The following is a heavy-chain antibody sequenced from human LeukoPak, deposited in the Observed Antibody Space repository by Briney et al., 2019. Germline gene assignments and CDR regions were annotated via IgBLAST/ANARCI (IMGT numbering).Heavy chain of an antibody. Sequence: QPGGSLRLSCSASGFTLSPYWMHWVRQSLGKGLVWVSRINGDGSSTTYADSVKGRFTISRDNSKNTLYLQMNILRAEDTAVYYCARARCSRTSCNTESDYWGQGTLVTVSS. CDR2: INGDGSST. D-gene: IGHD2-2*01. J-gene: IGHJ4*02. CDR3: ARARCSRTSCNTESDY. V-gene: IGHV3-74*01. CDR1: GFTLSPYW.